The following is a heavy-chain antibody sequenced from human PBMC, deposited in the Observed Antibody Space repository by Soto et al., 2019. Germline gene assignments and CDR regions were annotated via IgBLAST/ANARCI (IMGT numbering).Heavy chain of an antibody. CDR1: GLTFSNHV. V-gene: IGHV3-48*01. CDR3: TRYGSGSYYMDPFDY. Sequence: EVQLVESGGGLIQPGGSLRLSCAASGLTFSNHVMNWVRQAPGKGLEWVSYISGRSDTMYYADSVKGRFTISRDNGKNSLFLQMNSLRAEDTAVYYCTRYGSGSYYMDPFDYWGQGTLVTVSS. D-gene: IGHD3-10*01. J-gene: IGHJ4*02. CDR2: ISGRSDTM.